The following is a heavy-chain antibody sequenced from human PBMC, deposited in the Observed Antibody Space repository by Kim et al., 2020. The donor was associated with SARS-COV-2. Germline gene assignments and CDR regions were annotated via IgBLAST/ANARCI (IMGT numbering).Heavy chain of an antibody. J-gene: IGHJ4*02. V-gene: IGHV1-8*01. CDR3: ARAVWFRELLPRYYFDY. Sequence: KCQGRVTMTRNTSRSTAYMELSSLRSEDTAVYYCARAVWFRELLPRYYFDYWGQGTLVTVSS. D-gene: IGHD3-10*01.